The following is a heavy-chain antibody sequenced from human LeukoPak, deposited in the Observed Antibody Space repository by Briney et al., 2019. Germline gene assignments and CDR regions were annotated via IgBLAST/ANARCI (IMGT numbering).Heavy chain of an antibody. CDR2: ISGSGGST. V-gene: IGHV3-23*01. CDR1: GFTFSSYA. CDR3: AKALQTYSSWGTAFDY. J-gene: IGHJ4*02. Sequence: GGSLRLSCAASGFTFSSYAMSWVRQAPGKGLEWVSGISGSGGSTYYADSVKGRFTISRDNSKNTLYLQMNSLRAEDTAVYYCAKALQTYSSWGTAFDYWGQGTLVTVSS. D-gene: IGHD4-11*01.